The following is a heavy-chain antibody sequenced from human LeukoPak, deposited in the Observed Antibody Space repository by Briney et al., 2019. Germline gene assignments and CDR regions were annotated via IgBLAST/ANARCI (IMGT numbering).Heavy chain of an antibody. Sequence: PSETLSLTRTVSRASISSVSYYWSWIRQPAGKGLEWIGRIYTRGSTNYNPSLKSRVSISADTSKNQFSLKLTSVTAADTAVYYCARLAITAVNGGMDVWGKGTTVTISS. D-gene: IGHD1-14*01. J-gene: IGHJ6*03. CDR3: ARLAITAVNGGMDV. CDR1: RASISSVSYY. CDR2: IYTRGST. V-gene: IGHV4-61*02.